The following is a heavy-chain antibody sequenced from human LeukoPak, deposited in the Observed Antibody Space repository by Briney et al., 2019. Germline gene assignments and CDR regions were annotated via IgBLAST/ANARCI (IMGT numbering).Heavy chain of an antibody. V-gene: IGHV1-2*02. CDR3: ARGYKVLSAGSYYFDP. CDR2: VNPDSGAT. J-gene: IGHJ4*02. CDR1: GYTFTANY. Sequence: ASVKVSCKTSGYTFTANYMHWVRQAPGQGLEWVGWVNPDSGATNYAQKFKGRVTMTRDTSINTAYMELSRLTSDDTAVYYCARGYKVLSAGSYYFDPWGQGTLVTVSS. D-gene: IGHD5-24*01.